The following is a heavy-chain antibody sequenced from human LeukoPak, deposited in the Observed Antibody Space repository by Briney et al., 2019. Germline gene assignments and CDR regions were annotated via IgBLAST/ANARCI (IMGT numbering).Heavy chain of an antibody. CDR1: GFTFSNAW. CDR3: STTYYYDSSEGY. Sequence: PGGSLRVSCAASGFTFSNAWMNWVRQAPGKGLEWVGRIKSKTDGGTTDYAAPVKGRFTISRDDSKNTLYLQMNSLKTEDTAVYYCSTTYYYDSSEGYWGQGTLVTVSS. J-gene: IGHJ4*02. D-gene: IGHD3-22*01. CDR2: IKSKTDGGTT. V-gene: IGHV3-15*07.